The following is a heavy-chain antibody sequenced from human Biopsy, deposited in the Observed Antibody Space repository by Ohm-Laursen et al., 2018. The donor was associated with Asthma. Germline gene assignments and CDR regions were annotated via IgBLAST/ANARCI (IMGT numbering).Heavy chain of an antibody. D-gene: IGHD2-2*01. CDR3: ARKAGSCISRTCYSLDF. CDR2: INSVFGTT. J-gene: IGHJ4*02. Sequence: SVTVSCKSLGGTFNTYVIGWVRQAPGQGLEWMGGINSVFGTTSYPQKFQDRVTITADDSTSTVYMELSSLRSEDTAVYYCARKAGSCISRTCYSLDFWGQGTLVTVSS. V-gene: IGHV1-69*13. CDR1: GGTFNTYV.